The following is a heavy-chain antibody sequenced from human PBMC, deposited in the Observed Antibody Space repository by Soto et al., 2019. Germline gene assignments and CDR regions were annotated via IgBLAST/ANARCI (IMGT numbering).Heavy chain of an antibody. D-gene: IGHD3-3*01. Sequence: PSETLSLTCAVYGGSFSGYYWSWIRQPPGKGLEWIGEINHSGSTNYNPSLKSRVTISVDTSKNQFSLKLSSVTAADTAVYYCARAGTPYYDFWSGSGSYFDYWGQGTMVTVYS. V-gene: IGHV4-34*01. CDR3: ARAGTPYYDFWSGSGSYFDY. CDR2: INHSGST. J-gene: IGHJ4*02. CDR1: GGSFSGYY.